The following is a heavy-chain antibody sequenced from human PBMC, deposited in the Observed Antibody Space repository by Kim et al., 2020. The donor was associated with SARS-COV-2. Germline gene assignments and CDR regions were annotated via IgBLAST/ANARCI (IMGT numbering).Heavy chain of an antibody. CDR1: GFTFSSYA. D-gene: IGHD2-2*01. J-gene: IGHJ6*02. V-gene: IGHV3-33*01. CDR3: ARRSGGSTSTYGIDV. CDR2: IWSDGNKK. Sequence: GGSLRLSCAASGFTFSSYAMHWVRQAPGKGLEWVAVIWSDGNKKYYADSVKGRFTISRDNSQSATLFLQMNSLRAEDTVVYYCARRSGGSTSTYGIDVWGQGTAVTVSS.